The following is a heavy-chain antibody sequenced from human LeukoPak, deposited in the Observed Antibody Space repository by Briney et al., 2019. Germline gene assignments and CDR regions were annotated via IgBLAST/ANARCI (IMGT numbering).Heavy chain of an antibody. CDR3: AKDRGPYYDFWSGKYDY. CDR2: IRYDGSNK. D-gene: IGHD3-3*01. J-gene: IGHJ4*02. V-gene: IGHV3-30*02. Sequence: PRGSLRLSCAASGFTFSSYGMHWVRQAPGKGLEWVAFIRYDGSNKYYADSVKGRFTISRDNSKNTLYLQMNSLRAEDTAVYYCAKDRGPYYDFWSGKYDYWGQGTLVTVSS. CDR1: GFTFSSYG.